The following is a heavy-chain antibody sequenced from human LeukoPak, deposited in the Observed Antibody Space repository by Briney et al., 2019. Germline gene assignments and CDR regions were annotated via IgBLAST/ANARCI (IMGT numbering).Heavy chain of an antibody. V-gene: IGHV1-2*02. CDR2: INPNSGGT. J-gene: IGHJ6*03. D-gene: IGHD3-10*01. CDR1: GYTFTGYY. Sequence: GASVKVSCKASGYTFTGYYMHWVRQAPGQGLEWMGWINPNSGGTNYAQKFQGRVTMTRDTSISTAYMELSRLRSDDTAVYYCARDPWYGSGSYAGYYYYYMDVWGKETTVTVSS. CDR3: ARDPWYGSGSYAGYYYYYMDV.